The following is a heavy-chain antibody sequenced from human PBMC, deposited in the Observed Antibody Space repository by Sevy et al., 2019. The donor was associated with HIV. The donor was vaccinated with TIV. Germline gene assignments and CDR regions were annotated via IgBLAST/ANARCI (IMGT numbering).Heavy chain of an antibody. CDR2: ISGSGGST. D-gene: IGHD3-22*01. V-gene: IGHV3-23*01. J-gene: IGHJ3*02. CDR3: AKENYYDSSGYYYPTDDAFDI. Sequence: GGSLRLSCAASGFTISSYAMSWVRQAPGKGLEWVSAISGSGGSTYYADSVKGRLTISRDNSKNTLYLQMNSLRAEDTAVYYCAKENYYDSSGYYYPTDDAFDIWGQGTMVTVSS. CDR1: GFTISSYA.